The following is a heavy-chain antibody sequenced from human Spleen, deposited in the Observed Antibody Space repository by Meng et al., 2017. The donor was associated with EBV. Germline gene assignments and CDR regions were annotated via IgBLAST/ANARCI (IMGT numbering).Heavy chain of an antibody. V-gene: IGHV4-38-2*02. J-gene: IGHJ4*02. CDR1: GDSINSLYF. CDR3: ARKSEGQWLAHFDY. D-gene: IGHD6-19*01. CDR2: INHSGST. Sequence: QLHLQESGPGLVKPSATLSLTCTVSGDSINSLYFWGWNRQPPGKGLQWIGDINHSGSTNYNPSLKSRVTISIDKSNNQFSLKLTSVTAADTAVYYCARKSEGQWLAHFDYWGQGTLVTVSS.